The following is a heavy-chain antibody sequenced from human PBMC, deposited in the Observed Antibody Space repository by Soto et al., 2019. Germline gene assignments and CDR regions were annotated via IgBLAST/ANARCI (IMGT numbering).Heavy chain of an antibody. J-gene: IGHJ6*02. CDR1: GFTFSSYD. V-gene: IGHV3-13*01. Sequence: GSLRLSCAASGFTFSSYDMHWVRQATGKGLEWVSAIGTAGDTYYPGSVKGRFTISRENAKNSLYLQMNSLRAGDTAVYYCARSQIAAAGTWHYGMDVWGQGTTVTVSS. D-gene: IGHD6-13*01. CDR3: ARSQIAAAGTWHYGMDV. CDR2: IGTAGDT.